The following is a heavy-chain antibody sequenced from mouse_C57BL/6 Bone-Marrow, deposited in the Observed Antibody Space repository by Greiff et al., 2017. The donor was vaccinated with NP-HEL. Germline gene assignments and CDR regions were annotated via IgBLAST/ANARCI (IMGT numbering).Heavy chain of an antibody. CDR1: GYTFTNYW. D-gene: IGHD1-1*01. CDR3: SRSENFYCYDSGDFYV. Sequence: QVQLQQSGAELVRPGTSVKMSCKASGYTFTNYWIGWVKQRPGQGLEWIGDIYPGGGCTNYNEKFKGKATLTADKSSSTAYMQLSSLTSEDSAVSYCSRSENFYCYDSGDFYVWDTGTAITVTS. V-gene: IGHV1-63*01. CDR2: IYPGGGCT. J-gene: IGHJ1*03.